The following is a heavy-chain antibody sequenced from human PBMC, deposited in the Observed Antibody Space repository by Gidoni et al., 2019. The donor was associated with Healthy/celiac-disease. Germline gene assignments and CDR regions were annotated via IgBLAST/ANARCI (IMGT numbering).Heavy chain of an antibody. V-gene: IGHV3-74*01. CDR1: GFTFSSYW. CDR3: ARGLYCSGGSCYGHIFDY. Sequence: EVQLVESGGGLVQPGGSLRLSCAASGFTFSSYWMHWVRQAPGKGLVWVSRINSDGSSTSYADSVKGRFTISRDNAKNTRYLQMNSLRAEDTAVYYCARGLYCSGGSCYGHIFDYWGQGTLVTVSS. D-gene: IGHD2-15*01. CDR2: INSDGSST. J-gene: IGHJ4*02.